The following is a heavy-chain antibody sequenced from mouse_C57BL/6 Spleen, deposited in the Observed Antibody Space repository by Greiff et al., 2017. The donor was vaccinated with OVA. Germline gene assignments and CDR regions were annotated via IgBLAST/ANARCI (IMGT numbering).Heavy chain of an antibody. CDR2: IYPRSGNT. CDR3: AREGEYYGSSYRNYAMDY. CDR1: GYTFTSYG. J-gene: IGHJ4*01. V-gene: IGHV1-81*01. D-gene: IGHD1-1*01. Sequence: QVQLQQSGAELARPGASVKLSCKASGYTFTSYGISWVKQSPGQGLEWIGEIYPRSGNTYYNEKFKGKATLTADKSSSTAYMELRSLTSEDSAVYFCAREGEYYGSSYRNYAMDYWGQGTSVTVSS.